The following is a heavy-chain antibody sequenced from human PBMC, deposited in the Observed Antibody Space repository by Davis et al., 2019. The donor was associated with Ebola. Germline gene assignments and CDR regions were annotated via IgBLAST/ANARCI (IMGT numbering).Heavy chain of an antibody. Sequence: GESLKISCAASGFSFNTFGMHWVRQAPGKGLEWVAVIWYDGGVKYYADSVKGRFTISRDKANNSRSLQMNSLRAEDTAVFYCAIDSRSTTSGAYWGQGTLVTVSS. J-gene: IGHJ4*02. V-gene: IGHV3-33*01. CDR1: GFSFNTFG. D-gene: IGHD1-1*01. CDR2: IWYDGGVK. CDR3: AIDSRSTTSGAY.